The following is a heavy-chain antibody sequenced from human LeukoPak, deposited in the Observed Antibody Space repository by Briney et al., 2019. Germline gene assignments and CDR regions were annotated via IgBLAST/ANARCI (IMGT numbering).Heavy chain of an antibody. CDR1: GFPFSLYG. V-gene: IGHV3-23*01. CDR3: AKRGGITIDAFDI. J-gene: IGHJ3*02. Sequence: GGSLRLSCAASGFPFSLYGMTWVRQAPGKGLEWVSAINGDGGTFYADSVKGRFTISRDTSKNTLYQQMNRLRVEDTAVYSCAKRGGITIDAFDIWGQGTMVTVSS. CDR2: INGDGGT. D-gene: IGHD3-10*01.